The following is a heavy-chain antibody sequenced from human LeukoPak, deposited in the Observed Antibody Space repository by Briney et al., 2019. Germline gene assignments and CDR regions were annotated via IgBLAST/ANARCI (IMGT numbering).Heavy chain of an antibody. J-gene: IGHJ6*02. D-gene: IGHD3-22*01. V-gene: IGHV3-23*01. CDR1: GFTFSSYA. CDR2: ISGSGGST. CDR3: AKYWVIAYYYYYYGMDV. Sequence: GGSLKLSCAASGFTFSSYAMSWVRQAPGKGLGWVSAISGSGGSTYYADSVKGRFTISRDNSKNTLYLQMNSLRAEDTAVYYCAKYWVIAYYYYYYGMDVWGQGTTVTVSS.